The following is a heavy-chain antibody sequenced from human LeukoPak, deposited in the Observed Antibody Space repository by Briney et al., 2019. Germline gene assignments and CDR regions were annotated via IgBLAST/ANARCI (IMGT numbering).Heavy chain of an antibody. CDR2: IKWNSDIT. V-gene: IGHV3-20*04. J-gene: IGHJ4*02. D-gene: IGHD3-9*01. CDR3: ARDETGIDY. CDR1: GFKFDDYG. Sequence: PGGSLRLSCATFGFKFDDYGMTWVRQAPGKGLEWVSSIKWNSDITTYGDSVKGRFIISRDNAKNSLYLEMNSLRAEDTALYYCARDETGIDYWGQGTLVTVSS.